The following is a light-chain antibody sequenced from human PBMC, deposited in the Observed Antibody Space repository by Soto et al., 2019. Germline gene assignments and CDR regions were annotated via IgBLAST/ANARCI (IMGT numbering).Light chain of an antibody. CDR2: VNSDGSH. J-gene: IGLJ2*01. CDR1: SGHSSYA. Sequence: QSVLTQSPSASASLGASVKLTCTLSSGHSSYAIAWHQKRPEKGPRYLMKVNSDGSHRRGDGIPDRFSGSSSGAERFLTISSLQSEDEADYYCQTWGTGIVVFGGGTKLTVL. V-gene: IGLV4-69*01. CDR3: QTWGTGIVV.